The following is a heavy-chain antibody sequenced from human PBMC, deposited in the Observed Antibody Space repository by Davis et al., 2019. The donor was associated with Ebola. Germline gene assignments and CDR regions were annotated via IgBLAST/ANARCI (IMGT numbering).Heavy chain of an antibody. CDR2: ISGSGGST. CDR3: ARAGIYSNVYYYYMDV. CDR1: GFTFSDYY. J-gene: IGHJ6*03. Sequence: GESLKISCAASGFTFSDYYMSWIRQAPGKGLEWVSAISGSGGSTYYADSVKGRFTISRDNAKNSLYLQMNSLRAEDTAVYYCARAGIYSNVYYYYMDVWGKGTTVTVSS. D-gene: IGHD4-11*01. V-gene: IGHV3-11*04.